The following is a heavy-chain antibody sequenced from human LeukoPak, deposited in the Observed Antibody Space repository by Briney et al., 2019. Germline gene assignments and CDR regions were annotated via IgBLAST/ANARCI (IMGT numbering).Heavy chain of an antibody. CDR1: SGSFSGYY. J-gene: IGHJ4*02. CDR3: ARGGGSSGYYFDY. Sequence: SETLSLTCAVYSGSFSGYYWSWISQPPGKGLEWIGEINHSGSTNYNPSLKSRVTISVDTSKNQFSLKLTSVTAADTAVYYCARGGGSSGYYFDYWGQGTLVTVSS. V-gene: IGHV4-34*01. D-gene: IGHD6-19*01. CDR2: INHSGST.